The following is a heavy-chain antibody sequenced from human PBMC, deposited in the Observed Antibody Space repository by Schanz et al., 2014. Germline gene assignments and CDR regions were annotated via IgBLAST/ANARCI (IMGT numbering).Heavy chain of an antibody. J-gene: IGHJ4*02. CDR3: VRGVGAWEQRIFDY. CDR2: IYHNGDT. CDR1: GGSIISSTW. D-gene: IGHD1-26*01. V-gene: IGHV4-4*02. Sequence: QVLLQESGPGVVKPSGTLSLTCAVSGGSIISSTWWGWVRQPPGKGLEWIGAIYHNGDTSFNPSLKGRATMSVNNSKKDFSLRRTSLTAADTALYYCVRGVGAWEQRIFDYWGKGTLVTVSS.